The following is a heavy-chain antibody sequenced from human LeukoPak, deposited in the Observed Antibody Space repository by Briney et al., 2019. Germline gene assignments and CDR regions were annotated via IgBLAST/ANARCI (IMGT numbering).Heavy chain of an antibody. CDR3: ARLEYSSSWSVPSLIQH. CDR1: GGSISSYY. J-gene: IGHJ1*01. Sequence: SETLSLICTVSGGSISSYYWSWIRQPPGKGLEWIGYISYSGSTNYNPSLKSRVTISVDTSKNQFSLKLSSVTAADTAVYYCARLEYSSSWSVPSLIQHWGQGTLVTVSS. V-gene: IGHV4-59*08. CDR2: ISYSGST. D-gene: IGHD6-13*01.